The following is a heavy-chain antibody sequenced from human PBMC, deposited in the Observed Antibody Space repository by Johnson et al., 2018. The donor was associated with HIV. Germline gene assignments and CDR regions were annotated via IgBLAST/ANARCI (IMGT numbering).Heavy chain of an antibody. J-gene: IGHJ3*02. CDR2: ISGSGGST. V-gene: IGHV3-23*04. D-gene: IGHD6-19*01. CDR1: GFTFSSYA. Sequence: MQLVESGGGVVQPGGSLRLSCAASGFTFSSYAMSWVRQAPGKGLEWVSAISGSGGSTYYADSVKGRFTISRDNYKNTLYLQMNSLRAEDTAVYYCAKVYSSGWFFDIWGQGTMVTVSS. CDR3: AKVYSSGWFFDI.